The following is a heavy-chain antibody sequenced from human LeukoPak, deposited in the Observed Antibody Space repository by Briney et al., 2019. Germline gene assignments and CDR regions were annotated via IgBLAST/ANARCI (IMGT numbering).Heavy chain of an antibody. CDR3: ARVAPIIAGSYYFDS. Sequence: SETLSLTCSVSGGFITNYYWSWIRQLPGKGLEWIGYIYDSGSTSYNPSLKSRVTMSVDTSKKQFSLKSSSVTAADTALYYCARVAPIIAGSYYFDSWGQGTLVTVSS. CDR2: IYDSGST. CDR1: GGFITNYY. J-gene: IGHJ4*02. D-gene: IGHD6-13*01. V-gene: IGHV4-59*01.